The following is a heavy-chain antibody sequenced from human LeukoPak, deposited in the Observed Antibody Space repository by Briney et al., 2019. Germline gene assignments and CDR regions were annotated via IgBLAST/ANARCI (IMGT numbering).Heavy chain of an antibody. Sequence: GGSLRLSCAASGFTFSTYNMNWVRQAPGKGLEWVSSISSSSSYIYYADSVKGRFTISRDNAKNSLYLQMNSLRAEDTAVYYCARDQEVGARGNGFDYWGQGTLVTVSS. V-gene: IGHV3-21*01. D-gene: IGHD1-26*01. CDR2: ISSSSSYI. J-gene: IGHJ4*02. CDR3: ARDQEVGARGNGFDY. CDR1: GFTFSTYN.